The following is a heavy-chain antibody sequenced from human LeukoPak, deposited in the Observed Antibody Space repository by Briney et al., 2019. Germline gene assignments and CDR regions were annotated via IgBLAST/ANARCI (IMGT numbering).Heavy chain of an antibody. CDR1: GFTFSSYS. J-gene: IGHJ4*02. V-gene: IGHV3-48*01. Sequence: GGSLRLSCAASGFTFSSYSMNWVRQAPGKGLEWVSYISTSSDTIHYADSVKGRFTISRDNAKNSMSLQINSLRGEDTAVYYCSRDPRNNDYWGQGTLVTVSS. CDR3: SRDPRNNDY. CDR2: ISTSSDTI.